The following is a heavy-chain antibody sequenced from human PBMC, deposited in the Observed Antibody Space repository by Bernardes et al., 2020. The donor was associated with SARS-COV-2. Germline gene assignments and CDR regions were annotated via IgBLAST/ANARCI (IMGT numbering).Heavy chain of an antibody. J-gene: IGHJ6*02. CDR1: GYSFTHYW. CDR2: IYPGDSDT. D-gene: IGHD1-20*01. CDR3: ARRAGITMDV. V-gene: IGHV5-51*01. Sequence: GEYLKSSGKVSGYSFTHYWIGWVRPMPGKGLEWLGIIYPGDSDTRYSPSFQGQVTISADKSIRTAYLQWSSLKASDTAIYYCARRAGITMDVWGQGTTVTVS.